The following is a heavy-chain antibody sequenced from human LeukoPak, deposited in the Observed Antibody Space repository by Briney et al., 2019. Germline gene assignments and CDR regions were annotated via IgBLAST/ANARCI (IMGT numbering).Heavy chain of an antibody. CDR2: SSSSGSTT. V-gene: IGHV3-48*04. CDR3: ARDPGHCSSTSCYKFFDY. D-gene: IGHD2-2*02. J-gene: IGHJ4*02. CDR1: GFTFSNAW. Sequence: GGSLRLSCAASGFTFSNAWMNWVRQAPGKGLEWVSYSSSSGSTTYYADSVKGRFTVSRDNAKNSLYLQMNSLRAEDTAVYYCARDPGHCSSTSCYKFFDYWGQGTLVTVSS.